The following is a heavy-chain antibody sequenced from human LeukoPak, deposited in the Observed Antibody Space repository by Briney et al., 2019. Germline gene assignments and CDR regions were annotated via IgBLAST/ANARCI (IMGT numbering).Heavy chain of an antibody. D-gene: IGHD2-15*01. Sequence: PSETLSLTCTVSGGSLSSYYWSWIRQPPGKTLEWIGYVYNSGSTNYNPSLKSRVTISVDTSKKQLSLKLTSVTAADTAVYYCARQTTRFCSGGTCYSNFAFDMWGQGTMVTVSS. V-gene: IGHV4-59*08. CDR2: VYNSGST. J-gene: IGHJ3*02. CDR3: ARQTTRFCSGGTCYSNFAFDM. CDR1: GGSLSSYY.